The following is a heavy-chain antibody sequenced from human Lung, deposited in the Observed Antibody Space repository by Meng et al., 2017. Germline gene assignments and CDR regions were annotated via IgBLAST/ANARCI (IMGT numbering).Heavy chain of an antibody. CDR1: GGSISSSNYY. Sequence: HVALMWPGPGLVKPHQTLSLTCTVSGGSISSSNYYWSWIRQPPGKGLEWSGHIYNSGSTYYNPSLKSRITISVDTSKNQFSLKLSSVTAADTAVYYCARGQKGYFDLWGRGTLVTVSS. CDR2: IYNSGST. V-gene: IGHV4-30-4*01. CDR3: ARGQKGYFDL. J-gene: IGHJ2*01.